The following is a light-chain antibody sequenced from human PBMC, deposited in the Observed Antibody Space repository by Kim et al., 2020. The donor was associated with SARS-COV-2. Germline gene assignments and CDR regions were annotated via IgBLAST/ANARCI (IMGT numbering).Light chain of an antibody. J-gene: IGLJ2*01. CDR1: SIGSKS. Sequence: APGKTARINCGGNSIGSKSVHWYQQKPGQAPVLVIYYDSDRPSGIPERFSGSNSGNTATLTISRVEAGDEADYYCQVWDSSSDHLVFGGGTQLTVL. V-gene: IGLV3-21*04. CDR2: YDS. CDR3: QVWDSSSDHLV.